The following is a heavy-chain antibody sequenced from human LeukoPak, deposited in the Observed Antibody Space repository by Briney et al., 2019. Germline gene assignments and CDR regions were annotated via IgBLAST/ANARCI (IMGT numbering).Heavy chain of an antibody. CDR3: AKGLGATIYFDWFDP. Sequence: GGSLRLSCAASGFTFSSYGMHWVRQAPGKGLEWVAVISYDGSNKYYADSVKGRFTISRDNSKNTLYLQMNSLRAEDTAVYYCAKGLGATIYFDWFDPWGQGTLVTVSS. CDR2: ISYDGSNK. J-gene: IGHJ5*02. D-gene: IGHD5-12*01. CDR1: GFTFSSYG. V-gene: IGHV3-30*18.